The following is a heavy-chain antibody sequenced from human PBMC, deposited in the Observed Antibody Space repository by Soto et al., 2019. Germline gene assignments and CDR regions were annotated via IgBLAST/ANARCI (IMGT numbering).Heavy chain of an antibody. CDR1: GFTFSSYG. V-gene: IGHV3-33*01. J-gene: IGHJ4*02. Sequence: QVQLVESGGGVVQPGRALRLSCAASGFTFSSYGMHWVRQAPGKGLEWVAVIWYDGSNKYYADSVKGRFTISRDNSKNTLYLQMNSLRAEDTAVYYCARGATDYGGNSDYWGQGTLVTVSS. D-gene: IGHD4-17*01. CDR2: IWYDGSNK. CDR3: ARGATDYGGNSDY.